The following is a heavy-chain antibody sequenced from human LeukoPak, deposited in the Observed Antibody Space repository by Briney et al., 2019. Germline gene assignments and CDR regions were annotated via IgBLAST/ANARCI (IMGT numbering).Heavy chain of an antibody. Sequence: GASVKVSCKASGYTFTSYGISWVRQAPGQGLEWMGWISAYNGNTNYAQKLQGRVTMTTDTSTSTAYMELRSLRSDDTAVYYCARDSQWLVPRSWFDPWGQGTLVTVSS. D-gene: IGHD6-19*01. CDR2: ISAYNGNT. V-gene: IGHV1-18*01. CDR3: ARDSQWLVPRSWFDP. CDR1: GYTFTSYG. J-gene: IGHJ5*02.